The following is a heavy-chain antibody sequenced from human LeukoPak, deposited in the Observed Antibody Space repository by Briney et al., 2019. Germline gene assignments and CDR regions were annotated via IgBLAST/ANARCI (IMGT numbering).Heavy chain of an antibody. Sequence: ASVKLSCKASGYTFTSYGMSWVRQAPGQGLEWVGWISAFNGNTNYAEKLQGRVTITRDTSTSTAYMELRSLRSDDEPVYYCARDRRVVLRYFGWLSHFDYWGQGTLVTVSS. CDR3: ARDRRVVLRYFGWLSHFDY. D-gene: IGHD3-9*01. CDR1: GYTFTSYG. V-gene: IGHV1-18*01. CDR2: ISAFNGNT. J-gene: IGHJ4*02.